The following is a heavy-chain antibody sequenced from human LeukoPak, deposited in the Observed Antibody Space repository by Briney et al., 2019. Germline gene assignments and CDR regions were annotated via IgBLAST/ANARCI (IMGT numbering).Heavy chain of an antibody. J-gene: IGHJ4*02. CDR1: GFTFSSYA. CDR3: AKDRITMIVVVMGPFDY. V-gene: IGHV3-23*01. CDR2: ISGSGGST. D-gene: IGHD3-22*01. Sequence: PGGSLRLSCAASGFTFSSYAMSWVRQAPGKGLEWVSAISGSGGSTYYADSVKGRFTISRDNSKNTLYLQMNSLRAEDTAVYYCAKDRITMIVVVMGPFDYWGQGTLVTVSS.